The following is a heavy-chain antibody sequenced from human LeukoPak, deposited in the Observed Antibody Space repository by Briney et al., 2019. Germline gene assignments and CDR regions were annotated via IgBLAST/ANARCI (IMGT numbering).Heavy chain of an antibody. CDR3: ARSTVGGYYYLIDY. D-gene: IGHD3-22*01. CDR2: INRSGST. CDR1: GESLRGHY. Sequence: SETLSLTCAVNGESLRGHYWSWIRQPPGKGLEWIGEINRSGSTNYNPSLKSRVTISVDTSKNQFSLKLSSVTAADTAVYYCARSTVGGYYYLIDYWGQGTLVTVSS. J-gene: IGHJ4*02. V-gene: IGHV4-34*01.